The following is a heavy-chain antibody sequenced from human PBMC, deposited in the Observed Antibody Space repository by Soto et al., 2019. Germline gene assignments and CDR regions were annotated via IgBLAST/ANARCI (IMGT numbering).Heavy chain of an antibody. D-gene: IGHD6-13*01. V-gene: IGHV2-5*02. J-gene: IGHJ4*02. Sequence: QITLKESGPTLVKPTQTLTLTCTFSGFSLSTSGVGVGWIRQPPGKALEWLALIYWDDDKRYSPSLKSRLTIPKDPSKNQVVLTMTNMDPVDTATYYCAHSRIAAAGTSLDYWGQGTLVTVSS. CDR2: IYWDDDK. CDR1: GFSLSTSGVG. CDR3: AHSRIAAAGTSLDY.